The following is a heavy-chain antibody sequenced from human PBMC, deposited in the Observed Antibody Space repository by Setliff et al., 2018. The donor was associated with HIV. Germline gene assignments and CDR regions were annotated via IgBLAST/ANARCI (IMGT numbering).Heavy chain of an antibody. CDR2: INPNSGGT. CDR1: GYTFTSYY. V-gene: IGHV1-2*02. D-gene: IGHD3-22*01. J-gene: IGHJ1*01. CDR3: ARATTYYYDSSGYYYPEYFQH. Sequence: ASVKVSCKASGYTFTSYYMHWVRQAPGQGLEWMGIINPNSGGTNYAQKFQGRVTMTRDTSISTAYMELSRLRSDDTAVYYCARATTYYYDSSGYYYPEYFQHWGQGTLVTVSS.